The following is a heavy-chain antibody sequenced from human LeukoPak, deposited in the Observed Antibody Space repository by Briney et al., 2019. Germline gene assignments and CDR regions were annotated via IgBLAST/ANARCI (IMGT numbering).Heavy chain of an antibody. CDR2: ISPSGGST. J-gene: IGHJ4*02. D-gene: IGHD6-13*01. CDR3: ARGKGIAAAGQLFDY. Sequence: ASVKVSCKAFGYTFTSNYMHWVRQAPGQGPEWMGVISPSGGSTTYAQKFQGRVTITADESTSTAYMELSSLRSEDTAVYYCARGKGIAAAGQLFDYWGQGTLVTISS. CDR1: GYTFTSNY. V-gene: IGHV1-46*01.